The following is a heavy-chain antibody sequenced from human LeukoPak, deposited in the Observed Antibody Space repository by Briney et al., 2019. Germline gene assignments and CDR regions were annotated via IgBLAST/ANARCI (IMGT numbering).Heavy chain of an antibody. CDR2: IIAIFGTA. D-gene: IGHD6-13*01. Sequence: GASVKVSCKASGGTFSSYAISWVRQAPGQGLEWLGGIIAIFGTANYAQKFQGRVTITADESTSTAYMELSSLRSQDTAVYYCARAIDVHSSSWIRDYYYYYYMDVWGKGTTVTVSS. CDR1: GGTFSSYA. CDR3: ARAIDVHSSSWIRDYYYYYYMDV. V-gene: IGHV1-69*13. J-gene: IGHJ6*03.